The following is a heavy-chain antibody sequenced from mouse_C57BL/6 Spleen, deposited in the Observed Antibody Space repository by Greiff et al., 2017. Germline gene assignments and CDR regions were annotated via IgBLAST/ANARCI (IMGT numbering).Heavy chain of an antibody. CDR2: IHPNSGST. J-gene: IGHJ4*01. CDR1: GYTFTSYW. V-gene: IGHV1-64*01. CDR3: ARVGSGYGADY. D-gene: IGHD1-1*01. Sequence: VQLQQPGAELVKPGASVKLSCKASGYTFTSYWMHWVKQRPGQGLEWIGMIHPNSGSTNYNEKFKSKATLTVDKSSSTAYMQLSSLTSEDSAVYYCARVGSGYGADYWGQGTSVTVSS.